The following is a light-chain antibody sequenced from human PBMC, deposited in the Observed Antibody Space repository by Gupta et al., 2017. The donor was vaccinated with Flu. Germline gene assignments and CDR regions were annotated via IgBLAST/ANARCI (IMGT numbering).Light chain of an antibody. V-gene: IGKV3-15*01. CDR2: DAS. CDR1: QSVNSK. Sequence: PGERVTLSCSASQSVNSKLAWYQQKPGQAPRLLIYDASTRATGIPAMFSGSGSGTDFTLTISSLQSEDFAVYYCQQYNIWLTFGGGTKVEIK. J-gene: IGKJ4*01. CDR3: QQYNIWLT.